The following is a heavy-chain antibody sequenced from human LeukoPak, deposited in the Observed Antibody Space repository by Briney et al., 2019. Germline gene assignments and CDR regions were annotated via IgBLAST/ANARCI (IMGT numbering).Heavy chain of an antibody. J-gene: IGHJ4*02. V-gene: IGHV4-38-2*02. D-gene: IGHD3-10*01. CDR2: IYHSGST. CDR3: ARHPMVRGPME. CDR1: GYSISSGYY. Sequence: RTSETLSLTCTVSGYSISSGYYWGWIRQPPGKGLEWIGSIYHSGSTYYNPSLKSRVTISVDTSKNQFSLKLSSVTAADTAVYYCARHPMVRGPMEWGQGTLVTVSS.